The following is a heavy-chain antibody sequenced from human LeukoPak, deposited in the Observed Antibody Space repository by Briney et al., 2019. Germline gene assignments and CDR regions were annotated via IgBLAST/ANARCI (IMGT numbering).Heavy chain of an antibody. D-gene: IGHD6-13*01. CDR2: IYTSGST. Sequence: SETLSLTCTVSGGSIISYYWSWIRQPAGKGLEWIGRIYTSGSTNYNPSLKSRVTMSVDTSKNQFSLKLSSVTAADTAVYYCARSRYSSSWFDYWGQGTLVTVSS. CDR1: GGSIISYY. V-gene: IGHV4-4*07. CDR3: ARSRYSSSWFDY. J-gene: IGHJ4*02.